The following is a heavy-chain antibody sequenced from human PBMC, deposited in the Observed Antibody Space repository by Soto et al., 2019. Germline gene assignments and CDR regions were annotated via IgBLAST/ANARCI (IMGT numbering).Heavy chain of an antibody. CDR1: GGTFSSYA. Sequence: GASVKVSCKASGGTFSSYAISWVRQAPGQGLEWMGGIIPIFGTANYAQKFQGRVTITADESTSTAYMELSSLRSEDTAVYFCAKIEMGWFAHWGQGTQVTVSS. D-gene: IGHD2-8*01. V-gene: IGHV1-69*13. J-gene: IGHJ5*02. CDR2: IIPIFGTA. CDR3: AKIEMGWFAH.